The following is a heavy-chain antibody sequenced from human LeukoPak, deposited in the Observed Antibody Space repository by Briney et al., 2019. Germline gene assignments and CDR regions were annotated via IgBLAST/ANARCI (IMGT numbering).Heavy chain of an antibody. D-gene: IGHD4-17*01. CDR2: IYYSGST. CDR3: ARDGDYGFDY. CDR1: GGSISSYY. V-gene: IGHV4-59*01. Sequence: PSETLSLTCTVSGGSISSYYWSWLRQPPGKGLEWIGYIYYSGSTNYNPSLKSRVTISVDTSKNQFSLKLSSVTAADTAVYYCARDGDYGFDYWGQGTLVTVSS. J-gene: IGHJ4*02.